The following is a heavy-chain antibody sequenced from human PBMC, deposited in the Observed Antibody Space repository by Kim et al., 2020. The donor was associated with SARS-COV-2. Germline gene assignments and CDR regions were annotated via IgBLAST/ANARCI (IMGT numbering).Heavy chain of an antibody. D-gene: IGHD3-10*01. CDR3: GRKCPTGKNGFDI. J-gene: IGHJ3*02. Sequence: GGSLRLSCAASGFTFNSYGMHWVRQAPGKGLVWVSGIKSDGSSTTYPDSVKGRFTISRDNAKNMLYLQMNSLRVEDTAVYYCGRKCPTGKNGFDIWGQGTVVTVSS. V-gene: IGHV3-74*01. CDR1: GFTFNSYG. CDR2: IKSDGSST.